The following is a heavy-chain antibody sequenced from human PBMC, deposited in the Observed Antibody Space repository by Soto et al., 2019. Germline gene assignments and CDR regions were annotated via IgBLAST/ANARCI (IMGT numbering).Heavy chain of an antibody. J-gene: IGHJ4*02. CDR3: AGKGYCSGGSCYSNDY. D-gene: IGHD2-15*01. V-gene: IGHV1-69*13. Sequence: WASVKVSCKAAGGTFSSYAISWVRQAPGQGLEWMGGIIPIFGTANYAQKFQGRVTITADESTSTAYMELSSLRSEDTAVYYCAGKGYCSGGSCYSNDYWGQGTLLTVSS. CDR2: IIPIFGTA. CDR1: GGTFSSYA.